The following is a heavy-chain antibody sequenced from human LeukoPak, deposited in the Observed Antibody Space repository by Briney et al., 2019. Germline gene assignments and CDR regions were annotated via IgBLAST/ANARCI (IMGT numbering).Heavy chain of an antibody. CDR3: ARSNQADDY. CDR2: INPGGSSI. J-gene: IGHJ4*02. D-gene: IGHD1-14*01. Sequence: GRSLRLSCAASGFTFSSYWMHCVRRVPGKGLVWGARINPGGSSITYADSVKGRFTISRDNAKNTLYLQMDSLRAEDTGVYYCARSNQADDYWGQGTLVTVSS. CDR1: GFTFSSYW. V-gene: IGHV3-74*01.